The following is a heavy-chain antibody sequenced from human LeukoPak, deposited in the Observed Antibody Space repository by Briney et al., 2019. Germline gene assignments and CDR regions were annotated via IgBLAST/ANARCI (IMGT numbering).Heavy chain of an antibody. J-gene: IGHJ4*02. Sequence: PSETLSLTCTVSGGSISIGGYYWSWIRQHPGKGLEWIGYIYYSGSTYYNPSLKSRVTISVDTSKNQFSLNLSSVTAADTAVYYCARGDGYNNDYWGQGTLVTVSS. V-gene: IGHV4-31*03. CDR1: GGSISIGGYY. CDR3: ARGDGYNNDY. D-gene: IGHD5-24*01. CDR2: IYYSGST.